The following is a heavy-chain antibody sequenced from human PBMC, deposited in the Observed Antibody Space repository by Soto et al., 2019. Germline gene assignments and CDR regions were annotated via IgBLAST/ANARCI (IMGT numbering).Heavy chain of an antibody. V-gene: IGHV3-23*01. J-gene: IGHJ4*02. CDR2: ISGSGGST. CDR3: AKLLPSFPGITMVRGALDY. CDR1: GFTFSSYA. Sequence: PGGSLRLSCAASGFTFSSYAMSWVRQAPGKGLEWVSAISGSGGSTYYADSVKGRFTISRDNSKNTLYLQMNSLRAEDTAVYYCAKLLPSFPGITMVRGALDYWGQGTLVTVSS. D-gene: IGHD3-10*01.